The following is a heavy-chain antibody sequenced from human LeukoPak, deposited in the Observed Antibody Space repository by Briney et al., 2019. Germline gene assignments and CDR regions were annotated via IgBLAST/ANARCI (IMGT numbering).Heavy chain of an antibody. CDR1: GGSFSGYY. CDR2: INHSGST. J-gene: IGHJ4*02. V-gene: IGHV4-34*01. CDR3: ARGVPNYYGSGSYIDY. D-gene: IGHD3-10*01. Sequence: SETLSLTCAVYGGSFSGYYWSWIRQPPGKGLEWIGEINHSGSTNYNPSLKSRVTISVDTSKNQFSLKLSSVTAADTAVYYCARGVPNYYGSGSYIDYWGQGTLVTVSS.